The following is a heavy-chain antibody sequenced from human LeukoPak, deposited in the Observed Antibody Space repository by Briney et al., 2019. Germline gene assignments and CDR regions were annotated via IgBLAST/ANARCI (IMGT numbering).Heavy chain of an antibody. D-gene: IGHD4-11*01. V-gene: IGHV3-23*01. CDR1: GFIFSNYA. Sequence: GGSLRLSCAASGFIFSNYAMHWVRQAPGKGLEWLSAITGSGDKTYYADSVKGRFTVSRDNSKNTVYLQINSLRADDTAVYYCAKDMSDYTNFPDVWGQGTTVTVSS. J-gene: IGHJ6*02. CDR2: ITGSGDKT. CDR3: AKDMSDYTNFPDV.